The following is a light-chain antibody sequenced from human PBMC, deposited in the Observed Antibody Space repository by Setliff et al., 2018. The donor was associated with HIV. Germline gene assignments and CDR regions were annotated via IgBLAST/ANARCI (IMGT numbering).Light chain of an antibody. V-gene: IGLV2-23*02. Sequence: QSALAQPASVSGSPGQSITISCTGTSSDVGSYNLVSWYQQHPVKAPKLMIYEVSKRPSGVSNRFSGSKSDNTASLTISGLQAEDEADYYCCSYAGTSTHVVFGGGTKVTVL. CDR2: EVS. J-gene: IGLJ2*01. CDR1: SSDVGSYNL. CDR3: CSYAGTSTHVV.